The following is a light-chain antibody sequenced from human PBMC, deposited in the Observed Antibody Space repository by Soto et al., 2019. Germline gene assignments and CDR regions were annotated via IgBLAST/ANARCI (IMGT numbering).Light chain of an antibody. CDR2: EGS. CDR1: SSDVGSYNL. Sequence: QSVLTQPASVSGSPGQSITISCTGTSSDVGSYNLVSWYQPHPGKAPKLMIYEGSKRPSGVSNRFSGSKSGNTASLTISGLQAEDEADYYCCAYAGSSTDVGVGGGTKLTVL. J-gene: IGLJ2*01. V-gene: IGLV2-23*01. CDR3: CAYAGSSTDVG.